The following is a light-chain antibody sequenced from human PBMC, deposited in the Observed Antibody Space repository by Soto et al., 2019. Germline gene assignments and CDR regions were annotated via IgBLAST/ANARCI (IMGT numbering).Light chain of an antibody. CDR3: QHYNSYPWT. J-gene: IGKJ1*01. Sequence: DIPMTQSLSTLSASIGDRVTITCRASQTINNWLAWYQQKPGKAPNLLIYHASNLETGVPSRFSGSAFGTEFALTISSLQPDDFATYYCQHYNSYPWTFGQGTKVEIK. V-gene: IGKV1-5*01. CDR1: QTINNW. CDR2: HAS.